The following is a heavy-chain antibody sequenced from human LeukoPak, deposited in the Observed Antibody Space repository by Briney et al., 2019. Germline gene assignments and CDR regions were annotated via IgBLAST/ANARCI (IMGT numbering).Heavy chain of an antibody. D-gene: IGHD6-19*01. V-gene: IGHV3-7*04. CDR1: GFTLRSYW. CDR2: INEEGRLK. Sequence: GGSLRLSCVVSGFTLRSYWMTWVRQSPGKGLESVANINEEGRLKQYVDAVKGRFTISRDNAMNSLYLEKNTVRAQDTAVFYWRRGRGWICDFWGEGIGVSVS. J-gene: IGHJ4*02. CDR3: RRGRGWICDF.